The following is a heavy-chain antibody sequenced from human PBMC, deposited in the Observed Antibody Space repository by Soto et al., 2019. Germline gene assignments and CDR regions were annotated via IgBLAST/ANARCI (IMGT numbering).Heavy chain of an antibody. V-gene: IGHV3-23*01. CDR2: ISGSGGST. D-gene: IGHD3-3*01. Sequence: GGSLRLSCAASGFTFSSYAMSWVRQAPGKGLEWVSAISGSGGSTYYADSVKGRFTISRDNSKNTLYLQMNSLRAEDTAVYYCAKVTGYDFWSGTAVFDPWGQGTLVTVSS. CDR1: GFTFSSYA. CDR3: AKVTGYDFWSGTAVFDP. J-gene: IGHJ5*02.